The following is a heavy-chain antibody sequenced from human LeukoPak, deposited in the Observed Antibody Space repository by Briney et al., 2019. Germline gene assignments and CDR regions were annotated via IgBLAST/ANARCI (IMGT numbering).Heavy chain of an antibody. J-gene: IGHJ6*03. CDR1: RFNFRTYW. D-gene: IGHD5/OR15-5a*01. Sequence: PGGSLRLSCAASRFNFRTYWMSWVRQAPGKGLEWVANINLDGSETYYVDSVKGRFTISRDNAKDSLYLQMNSLRADDTAVYYCARDRRLDFYYYMDVWGKGTTVTVSS. CDR3: ARDRRLDFYYYMDV. CDR2: INLDGSET. V-gene: IGHV3-7*01.